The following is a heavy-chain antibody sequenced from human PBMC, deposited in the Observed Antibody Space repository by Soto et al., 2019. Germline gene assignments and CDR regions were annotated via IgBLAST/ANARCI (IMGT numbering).Heavy chain of an antibody. V-gene: IGHV1-46*01. CDR1: GYTFTSYY. CDR3: ASAYIVLMVHAIDTYGMDV. D-gene: IGHD2-8*01. CDR2: INPSGGST. J-gene: IGHJ6*02. Sequence: GESLKISCKASGYTFTSYYMHWVRQAPGQGLEWMGIINPSGGSTSYAQKFQGRVTMTRDTSTSTVYMELSSLRSEDTAVYYCASAYIVLMVHAIDTYGMDVWGQGTTVTVSS.